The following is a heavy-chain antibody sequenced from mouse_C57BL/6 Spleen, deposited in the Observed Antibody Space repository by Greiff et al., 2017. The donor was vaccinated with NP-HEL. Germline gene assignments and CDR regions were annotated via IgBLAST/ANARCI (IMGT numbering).Heavy chain of an antibody. CDR2: IYPSDSET. CDR1: GYTFTSYW. Sequence: QVQLKQPGAELVRPGSSVKLSCKASGYTFTSYWMDWVKQRPGQGLEWIGNIYPSDSETHYNQKFKDKATLTVDKSSSTAYMQLSSLTSEDSAVYYCAITAHRFAYWGQGTLVTVSA. CDR3: AITAHRFAY. V-gene: IGHV1-61*01. D-gene: IGHD3-2*02. J-gene: IGHJ3*01.